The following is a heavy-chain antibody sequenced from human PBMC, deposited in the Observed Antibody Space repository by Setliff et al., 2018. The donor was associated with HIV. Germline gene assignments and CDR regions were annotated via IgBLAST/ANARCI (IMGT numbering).Heavy chain of an antibody. CDR2: IKSKTDGGTT. V-gene: IGHV3-15*01. CDR1: GFTFSNAW. Sequence: PGGSLRLSCAASGFTFSNAWMSWVRQAPGKGLEWVGRIKSKTDGGTTDYAAPVTGRFTISRDNAKNSLYLQMNSLRAEDTAVYYCARDPQQWLGPNWFDPWGQGTLVTVSS. CDR3: ARDPQQWLGPNWFDP. D-gene: IGHD6-19*01. J-gene: IGHJ5*02.